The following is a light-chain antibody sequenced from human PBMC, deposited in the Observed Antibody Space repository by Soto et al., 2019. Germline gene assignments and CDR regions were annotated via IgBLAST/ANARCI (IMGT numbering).Light chain of an antibody. CDR1: QSVSSSY. V-gene: IGKV3-20*01. CDR3: QPYGCSPPYT. J-gene: IGKJ2*01. CDR2: GAS. Sequence: EIVLTQSPGTLSLSPGERATLSCRASQSVSSSYLAWYQQKPGQAPRLLIYGASSRATGIPDRFSGSGSGTDFTLTISRLEPEDFAVYYCQPYGCSPPYTFGQGTKLEIK.